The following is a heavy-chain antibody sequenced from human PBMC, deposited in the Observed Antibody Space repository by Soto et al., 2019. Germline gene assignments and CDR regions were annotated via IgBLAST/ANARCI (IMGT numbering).Heavy chain of an antibody. CDR2: ISYDGSNK. V-gene: IGHV3-30-3*02. CDR1: GFTFSSYA. Sequence: QVQLVESWGGVVQPGRSLRLSCAASGFTFSSYAMHWVRQAPGKGLEWVAVISYDGSNKYYADSVKGRFTSSRDNSKNTLYLQMNSLRAEDTAVYYCAKTGIARTEEADYWGQGTLVTVSS. D-gene: IGHD6-13*01. CDR3: AKTGIARTEEADY. J-gene: IGHJ4*02.